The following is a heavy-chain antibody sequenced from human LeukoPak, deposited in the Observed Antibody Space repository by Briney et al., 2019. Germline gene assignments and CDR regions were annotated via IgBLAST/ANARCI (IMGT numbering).Heavy chain of an antibody. V-gene: IGHV3-11*04. J-gene: IGHJ4*02. D-gene: IGHD6-19*01. CDR1: GFTFSDYY. Sequence: GGSLRLSCAASGFTFSDYYMSWIRQAPGKGLDWISYISSSGSTIYYADSVKGRFTISRDNVKNSLYLQMNSLSAEDTAVYYCAGDPSSGWSDYWGQGTLVTVSS. CDR3: AGDPSSGWSDY. CDR2: ISSSGSTI.